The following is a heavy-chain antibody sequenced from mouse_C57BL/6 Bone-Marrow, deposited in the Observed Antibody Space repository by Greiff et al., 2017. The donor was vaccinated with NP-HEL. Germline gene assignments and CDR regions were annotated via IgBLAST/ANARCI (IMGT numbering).Heavy chain of an antibody. D-gene: IGHD1-1*01. CDR3: TRITTVSSRFAY. Sequence: EVQGVESGGGLVQPGGSMKLSCAASGFTFSDAWMDWVRQSPEKGLEWVAEIRNKANNHATYYAESVKGRFTISRDDSKSSVYLQMNSLRAEDTGIYYCTRITTVSSRFAYWGQGTLVTVSA. CDR2: IRNKANNHAT. V-gene: IGHV6-6*01. CDR1: GFTFSDAW. J-gene: IGHJ3*01.